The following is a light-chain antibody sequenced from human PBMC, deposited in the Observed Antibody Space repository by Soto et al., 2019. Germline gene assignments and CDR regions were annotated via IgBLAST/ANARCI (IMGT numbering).Light chain of an antibody. CDR2: GAS. J-gene: IGKJ5*01. CDR3: QPSTDCPPIT. V-gene: IGKV3-15*01. Sequence: ILLTQYKDTLSLSPAERATLSCRSSQSVSSNLAWYQPKPGQPRRLLIFGASTRATGIPARFSGSGSGTEFTLSINSLQSEDFAIYYCQPSTDCPPITFCEGT. CDR1: QSVSSN.